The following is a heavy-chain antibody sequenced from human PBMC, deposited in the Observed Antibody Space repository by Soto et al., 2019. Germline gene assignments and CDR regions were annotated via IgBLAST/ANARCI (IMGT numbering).Heavy chain of an antibody. CDR3: TTDPVTMIVVVPSSG. Sequence: GVLRLSCTASGFTFGDYAMSWFRQAPGKGLEWVGFIRSKAYGGTTEYAASVKGRFTISRDDSKSIAYLQMNSLKTEDTAVYYCTTDPVTMIVVVPSSGWGQGTLVTVSS. CDR2: IRSKAYGGTT. CDR1: GFTFGDYA. D-gene: IGHD3-22*01. V-gene: IGHV3-49*03. J-gene: IGHJ4*02.